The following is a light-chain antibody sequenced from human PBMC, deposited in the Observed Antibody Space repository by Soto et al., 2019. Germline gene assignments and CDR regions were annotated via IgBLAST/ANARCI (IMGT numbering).Light chain of an antibody. CDR3: QQYDNLPYT. CDR2: NAS. J-gene: IGKJ2*01. CDR1: QGIRNF. Sequence: DIQMTQSPSSLSASVGDRVTITCQASQGIRNFLNWYQQKPGKAPRLLIYNASKLETGVPTRFSGSRSGAHFIITINSLQSEDVATYYCQQYDNLPYTFGQGTKLEI. V-gene: IGKV1-33*01.